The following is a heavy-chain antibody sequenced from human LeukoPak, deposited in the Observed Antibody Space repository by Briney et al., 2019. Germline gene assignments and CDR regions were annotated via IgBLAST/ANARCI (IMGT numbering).Heavy chain of an antibody. V-gene: IGHV3-21*01. D-gene: IGHD3-10*01. CDR1: GFTFSSYS. CDR2: ISSSSSYI. CDR3: ARDYGSGSYYYYYMDV. J-gene: IGHJ6*03. Sequence: GGSLRLSCAASGFTFSSYSMNWVRQAPGKGLEWVSSISSSSSYIYYADSVKGRFTISRDNAKNSLYLQMNSLRAEDTAVYYCARDYGSGSYYYYYMDVWGKGTTVTVSS.